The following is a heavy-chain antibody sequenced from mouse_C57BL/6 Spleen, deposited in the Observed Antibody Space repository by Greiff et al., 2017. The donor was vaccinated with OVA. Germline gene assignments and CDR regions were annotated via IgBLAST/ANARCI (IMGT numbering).Heavy chain of an antibody. CDR2: IHPNSGST. J-gene: IGHJ3*01. V-gene: IGHV1-64*01. D-gene: IGHD1-1*01. Sequence: QVQLQQPGAELVKPGASVKLSCKASGYTFTSYWMHWVKQRPGQGLEWIGMIHPNSGSTNYNEKFKSKATLTVDKSSSTAYMQLSSLTSEDSAVYYCARGGSSYGGGWAYWGQGTLVTVSA. CDR1: GYTFTSYW. CDR3: ARGGSSYGGGWAY.